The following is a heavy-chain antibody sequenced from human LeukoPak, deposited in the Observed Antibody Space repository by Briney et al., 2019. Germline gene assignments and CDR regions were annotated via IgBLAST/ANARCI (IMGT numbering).Heavy chain of an antibody. CDR1: GGSISSSSYY. D-gene: IGHD2-21*01. CDR2: IYYSGST. J-gene: IGHJ6*03. CDR3: ARGIEVDSLRDDYYYMDV. Sequence: SETLSLTCTVSGGSISSSSYYWGWIRQPPGKGLEWIGSIYYSGSTYYNPSLKSRVTISVDTSKNQFSLKLSSVTAADTAVYYCARGIEVDSLRDDYYYMDVWGKGTTVTVSS. V-gene: IGHV4-39*01.